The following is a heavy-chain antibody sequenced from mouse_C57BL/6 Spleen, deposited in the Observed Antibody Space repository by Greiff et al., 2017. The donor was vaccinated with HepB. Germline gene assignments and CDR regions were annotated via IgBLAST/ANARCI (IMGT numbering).Heavy chain of an antibody. V-gene: IGHV1-55*01. Sequence: VQLQQPGAELVKPGASVKMSCKASGYTFTSYWITWVKQRPGQGLEWIGDIYPGSGSTNYNEKFKSKATLTVDTSSSTAYMQLSSLTSEDSAVYYCASRRRDYGSRDDYWGQGTTLTVSS. J-gene: IGHJ2*01. D-gene: IGHD1-1*01. CDR1: GYTFTSYW. CDR3: ASRRRDYGSRDDY. CDR2: IYPGSGST.